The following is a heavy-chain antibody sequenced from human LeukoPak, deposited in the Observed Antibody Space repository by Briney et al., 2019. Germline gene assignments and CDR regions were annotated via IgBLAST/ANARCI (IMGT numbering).Heavy chain of an antibody. Sequence: GESLRLSCAASGFTFNTYTMNWVRQAPGKGLEWVSSLSSSSSYIYYADSVKGRFTISRDNAKNSLYLQMNSLRAEDTAVYYCARDHPLTGYYDSSGLSDYWGQGTLVTVSS. V-gene: IGHV3-21*04. CDR1: GFTFNTYT. CDR2: LSSSSSYI. J-gene: IGHJ4*02. D-gene: IGHD3-22*01. CDR3: ARDHPLTGYYDSSGLSDY.